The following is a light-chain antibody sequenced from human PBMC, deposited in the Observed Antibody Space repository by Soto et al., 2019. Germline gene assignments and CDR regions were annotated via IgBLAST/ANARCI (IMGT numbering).Light chain of an antibody. Sequence: EIVMTQSPATLSVSPGERATLSCRASQSVSSNLAWYQQKPGQAPWLLIYGASTRATGIPARFSGSGSGTEFTLTISSLQSEDFAVYSCQQYNNWPPFTFGPGTKVDIK. CDR1: QSVSSN. V-gene: IGKV3-15*01. J-gene: IGKJ3*01. CDR2: GAS. CDR3: QQYNNWPPFT.